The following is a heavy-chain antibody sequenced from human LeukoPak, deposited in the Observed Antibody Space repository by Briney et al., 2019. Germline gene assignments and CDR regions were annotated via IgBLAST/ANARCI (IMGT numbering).Heavy chain of an antibody. Sequence: GGSLRLSCAASGFTSSSYGMHWVRQAPGKGLEWVAVISYDGSNKYYADSVKGRFTISRDNSKNTLYLQMNSLRAEDTAVYYCANGLAAGQHFWSGPYYYGMDVWGQGTTVTVSS. V-gene: IGHV3-30*18. CDR2: ISYDGSNK. CDR1: GFTSSSYG. J-gene: IGHJ6*02. D-gene: IGHD3-3*02. CDR3: ANGLAAGQHFWSGPYYYGMDV.